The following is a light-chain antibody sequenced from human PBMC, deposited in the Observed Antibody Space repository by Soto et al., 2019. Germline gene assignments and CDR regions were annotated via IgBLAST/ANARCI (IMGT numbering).Light chain of an antibody. Sequence: QSALTQPRSVSLSPGQSVTMSCTGTSSDVGGYNYVSWYQQHPGKAPKLMIYDVSKRPSGVPDRFSGSKSGNTASLTISGLQAEDEADYYCCSYAGSYTYVFGTGTKVTVL. CDR2: DVS. CDR3: CSYAGSYTYV. J-gene: IGLJ1*01. CDR1: SSDVGGYNY. V-gene: IGLV2-11*01.